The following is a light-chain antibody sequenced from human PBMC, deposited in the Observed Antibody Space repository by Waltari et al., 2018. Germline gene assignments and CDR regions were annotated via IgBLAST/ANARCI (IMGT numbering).Light chain of an antibody. CDR2: EVS. J-gene: IGLJ2*01. Sequence: QSALTQPPSASGSPGQSVTISCTGTSSDVGAYNYVSWYQQHPGKAPKLMISEVSKRPSGVPDRFAGSRSGNTASLTVSGLQSEDEADYYCSSYGGSNTVVCGGGTKLTVL. CDR3: SSYGGSNTVV. V-gene: IGLV2-8*01. CDR1: SSDVGAYNY.